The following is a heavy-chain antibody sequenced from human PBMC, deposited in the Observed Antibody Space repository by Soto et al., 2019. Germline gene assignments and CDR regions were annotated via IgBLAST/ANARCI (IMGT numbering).Heavy chain of an antibody. V-gene: IGHV4-39*01. CDR2: IDYNGVT. J-gene: IGHJ4*02. CDR3: GKVLVGATGHTDSDS. CDR1: GGSIYRSGYY. D-gene: IGHD2-15*01. Sequence: ETLSLTCTVSGGSIYRSGYYGGWIRQPPGRGLEWIGNIDYNGVTYSNPSLKSRVTISRDTSKNQFSLKLTSVTAADTALYYCGKVLVGATGHTDSDSWGPGTLVTVSS.